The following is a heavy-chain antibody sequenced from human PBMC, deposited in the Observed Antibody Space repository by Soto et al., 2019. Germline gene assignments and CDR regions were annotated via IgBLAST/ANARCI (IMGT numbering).Heavy chain of an antibody. CDR1: GGSISSCGYY. V-gene: IGHV4-31*03. CDR2: IYYSGST. D-gene: IGHD3-3*02. J-gene: IGHJ5*01. CDR3: ARHIFGVVITPYNWFDS. Sequence: SETLCLTCTVSGGSISSCGYYWSWIRQHPGKGLEWIGYIYYSGSTYYNPSLKSRVTISVDTSKNQFSLKLSSVTAADTAVYYCARHIFGVVITPYNWFDSWGQGTLVTVSS.